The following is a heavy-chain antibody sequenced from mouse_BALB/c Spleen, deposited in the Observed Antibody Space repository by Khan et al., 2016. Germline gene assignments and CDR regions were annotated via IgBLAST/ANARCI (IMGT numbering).Heavy chain of an antibody. J-gene: IGHJ4*01. Sequence: EVQLQESGPGLVKPSQSLSLTCTVTGYSITNDYAWNWIRQFPGNKLEWMGYITYSGNTSYNPSLRSRISITRDTSKNQFFLQLSSVTTEDTATYYCARGEYDEPSYGIDYGGQGTSVAGSS. CDR2: ITYSGNT. CDR3: ARGEYDEPSYGIDY. CDR1: GYSITNDYA. D-gene: IGHD2-12*01. V-gene: IGHV3-2*02.